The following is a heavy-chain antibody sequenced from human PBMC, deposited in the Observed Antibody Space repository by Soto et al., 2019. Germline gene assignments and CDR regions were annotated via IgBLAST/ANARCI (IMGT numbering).Heavy chain of an antibody. CDR1: GFSFSSYA. D-gene: IGHD1-26*01. J-gene: IGHJ4*02. Sequence: EVQLLESGGGLVQPGGSLRLSCSASGFSFSSYAMAWVRQAPGKGLQWVSAISGSGGTTYYADSVRGRFTISRDNSKNTLYMQMNSLSAEDTAVYYCAKEAQEESGRVFDYWGQGTLVPVSS. CDR3: AKEAQEESGRVFDY. CDR2: ISGSGGTT. V-gene: IGHV3-23*01.